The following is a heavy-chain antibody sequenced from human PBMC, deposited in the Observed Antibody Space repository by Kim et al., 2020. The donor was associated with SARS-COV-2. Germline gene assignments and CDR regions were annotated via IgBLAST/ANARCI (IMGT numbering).Heavy chain of an antibody. CDR1: GGSISSGGYY. Sequence: SETLSLTCTVSGGSISSGGYYWSWIRQHPGKGLEWIGYIYYSGSTYYNPSLKSRVTISVDTSKNQFSLKLSSVTAADTAVYYCARDAKRPQPKNYDFWSGYFGAFDIWGQGTMVTVSS. CDR2: IYYSGST. V-gene: IGHV4-31*03. D-gene: IGHD3-3*01. J-gene: IGHJ3*02. CDR3: ARDAKRPQPKNYDFWSGYFGAFDI.